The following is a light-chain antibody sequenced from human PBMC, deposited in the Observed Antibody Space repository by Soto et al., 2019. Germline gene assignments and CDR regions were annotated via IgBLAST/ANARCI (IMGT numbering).Light chain of an antibody. CDR2: DVS. J-gene: IGLJ2*01. CDR1: SSDVGGYNY. Sequence: QSVLTQPASVSGSPGQSITISCTGTSSDVGGYNYVAWYQQHPGKAPKLIIYDVSDRPSGISNRFSGSKSGNTASLTISGLQAEDEADYYCSSYTSSSTLYVVFGGGTKVTVL. V-gene: IGLV2-14*03. CDR3: SSYTSSSTLYVV.